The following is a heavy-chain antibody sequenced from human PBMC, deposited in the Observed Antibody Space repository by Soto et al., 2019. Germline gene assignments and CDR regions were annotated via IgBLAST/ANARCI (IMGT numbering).Heavy chain of an antibody. D-gene: IGHD3-3*01. Sequence: QLQLQESGPGLVKHSETLSLTCTVSGGSINNDNYYWGWIRQPPGKGLEWIGIIFYNGFTYYSPSLTRRVPISVDTAETQSSLRRSRITAAHTAVYYCARQDGFGSGSGWFGPWGQGTLVPVSS. CDR2: IFYNGFT. CDR1: GGSINNDNYY. V-gene: IGHV4-39*01. CDR3: ARQDGFGSGSGWFGP. J-gene: IGHJ5*02.